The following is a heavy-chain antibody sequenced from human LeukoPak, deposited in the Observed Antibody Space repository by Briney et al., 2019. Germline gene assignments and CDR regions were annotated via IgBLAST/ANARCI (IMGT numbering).Heavy chain of an antibody. D-gene: IGHD3-22*01. Sequence: SVKVSCKASGGTFGSYAISWVRQAPGQGLEWMGGIIPIFGTANYAQKFQGRVTITTDESTSTAYMELSSLRSEDTAVYYCARTSSGYYLRFDPWGQGTLVTVSS. CDR3: ARTSSGYYLRFDP. CDR2: IIPIFGTA. CDR1: GGTFGSYA. J-gene: IGHJ5*02. V-gene: IGHV1-69*05.